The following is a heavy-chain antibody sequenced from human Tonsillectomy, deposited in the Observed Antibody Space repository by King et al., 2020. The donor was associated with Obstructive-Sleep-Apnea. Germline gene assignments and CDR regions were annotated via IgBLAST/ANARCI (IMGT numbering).Heavy chain of an antibody. V-gene: IGHV4-61*01. Sequence: LQLQESGPGLVKSSETLSLTCTVSGGSVSSGSYYWSWIRQPPGKGLEWVGCIYYSGSTNYNPSLNGRGTISVDTSKNQFSLKLGSVTAADTAVYYCARAVDSSGWYWEHSDYWGQGTLVTVSS. CDR3: ARAVDSSGWYWEHSDY. CDR2: IYYSGST. CDR1: GGSVSSGSYY. J-gene: IGHJ4*02. D-gene: IGHD6-19*01.